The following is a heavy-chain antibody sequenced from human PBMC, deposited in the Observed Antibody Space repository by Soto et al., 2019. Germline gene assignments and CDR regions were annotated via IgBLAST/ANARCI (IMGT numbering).Heavy chain of an antibody. CDR1: GFTFSSYG. D-gene: IGHD4-17*01. J-gene: IGHJ6*02. CDR2: IWYDGSNK. Sequence: PGGSLRLSCAASGFTFSSYGMHWVRQAPGKGLEWVAVIWYDGSNKYYADSVKGRFTISRDNSKNMLYLQMNSLRAEDTAIYYCARNAHYGGNSQVQDVWGQGTTVTVSS. CDR3: ARNAHYGGNSQVQDV. V-gene: IGHV3-33*01.